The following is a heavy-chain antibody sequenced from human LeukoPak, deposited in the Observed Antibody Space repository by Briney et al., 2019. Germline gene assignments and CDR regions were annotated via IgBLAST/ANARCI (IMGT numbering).Heavy chain of an antibody. D-gene: IGHD2-21*01. CDR1: GFTFSSYS. J-gene: IGHJ4*02. CDR2: ISSSSSYI. CDR3: ARDLRAYCGGDCPFDY. V-gene: IGHV3-21*01. Sequence: GGSLRLSCAASGFTFSSYSMNWVRQAPGKGLEWVSSISSSSSYIYYADSVKGRFTISRDNAKNSLYLQMNSLGAEDTAVYYCARDLRAYCGGDCPFDYWGQGTLATVSS.